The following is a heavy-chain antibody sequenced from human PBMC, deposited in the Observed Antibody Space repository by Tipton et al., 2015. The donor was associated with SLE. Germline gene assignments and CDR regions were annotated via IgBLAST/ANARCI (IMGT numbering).Heavy chain of an antibody. Sequence: GLVKPSETLSLTCTVSGGSISSYYWSWIRQPPGKGLEWIGYIYYSGCTNYNPSLKSRVTISVDTSKNQFSLKLSSVTAADTASYYVRIEGISTSIAFWGQGTLVTVSP. CDR3: RIEGISTSIAF. CDR1: GGSISSYY. D-gene: IGHD6-6*01. J-gene: IGHJ1*01. V-gene: IGHV4-59*01. CDR2: IYYSGCT.